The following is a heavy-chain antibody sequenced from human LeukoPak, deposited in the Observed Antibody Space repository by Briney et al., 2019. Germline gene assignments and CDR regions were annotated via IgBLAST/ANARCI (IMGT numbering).Heavy chain of an antibody. CDR2: IGTAGNT. CDR1: GFTFSSHD. D-gene: IGHD6-19*01. CDR3: ARSKSYSSGWTDFDR. J-gene: IGHJ4*02. V-gene: IGHV3-13*01. Sequence: LTGGSLRLSCAASGFTFSSHDMHWVRQPTGKGLEWVSVIGTAGNTYYTDSVKGRFTISRENAKNSLYLQMDNLRAEDTAVYYCARSKSYSSGWTDFDRWGQGTLVTVSS.